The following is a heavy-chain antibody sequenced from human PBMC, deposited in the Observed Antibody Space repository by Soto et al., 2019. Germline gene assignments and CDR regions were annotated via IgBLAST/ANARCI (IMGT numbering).Heavy chain of an antibody. V-gene: IGHV1-46*01. Sequence: QVQLVQSVAEVKKPGASVKLSCKASGYTFTNYYIHWVRQAPGQGLEWMAIINPNGGSTNYAQKFQGRVTLTRDTSTSTVYMDLSSLKSEDTAVYYCARWLAAGDYWGQGTLVTVSS. D-gene: IGHD6-13*01. CDR1: GYTFTNYY. J-gene: IGHJ4*02. CDR2: INPNGGST. CDR3: ARWLAAGDY.